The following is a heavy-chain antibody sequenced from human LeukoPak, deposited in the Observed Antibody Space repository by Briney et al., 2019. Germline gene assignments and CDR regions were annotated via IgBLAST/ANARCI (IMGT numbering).Heavy chain of an antibody. CDR3: ARGGWELPEGFFDS. V-gene: IGHV4-34*01. D-gene: IGHD1-26*01. Sequence: PSETLSLTCAVYGGSFSNYYWSWIRQPPGKGLEWIGEINHSGSNNYNPSLMSRVAVSIDTSKNQFSLKLTSVTAADTAVYYCARGGWELPEGFFDSWGQGAPVTVSS. CDR1: GGSFSNYY. J-gene: IGHJ4*02. CDR2: INHSGSN.